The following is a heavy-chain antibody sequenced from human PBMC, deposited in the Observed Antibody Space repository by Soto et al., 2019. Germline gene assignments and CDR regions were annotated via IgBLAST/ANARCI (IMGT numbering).Heavy chain of an antibody. Sequence: GASVKVSCKASGYTFTSYGISWVRQAPGQGLEWMGWISAYNGNTNYAQKLQGRVTMTTDTSTSTAYMELRSLRSDDTAVYYCARDPHNWNDAKFDPWGQGTLVTVSS. CDR1: GYTFTSYG. CDR3: ARDPHNWNDAKFDP. V-gene: IGHV1-18*01. J-gene: IGHJ5*02. D-gene: IGHD1-1*01. CDR2: ISAYNGNT.